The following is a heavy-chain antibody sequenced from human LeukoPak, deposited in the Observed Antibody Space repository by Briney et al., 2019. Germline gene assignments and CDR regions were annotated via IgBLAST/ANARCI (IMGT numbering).Heavy chain of an antibody. CDR1: GYSFTSYW. CDR2: IYPGDSDT. CDR3: ARFYDSSGYSGDY. V-gene: IGHV5-51*01. D-gene: IGHD3-22*01. J-gene: IGHJ4*02. Sequence: GESLKISCKGSGYSFTSYWIGWVRQMPGKGLEWMGIIYPGDSDTRYSPSFQGQVTISADKSISTAYLQWSSLKASDTAVYYCARFYDSSGYSGDYWGQGTLVTVSS.